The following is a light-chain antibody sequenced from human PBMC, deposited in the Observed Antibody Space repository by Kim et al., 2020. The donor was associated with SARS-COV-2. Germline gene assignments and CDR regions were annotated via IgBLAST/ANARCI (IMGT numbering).Light chain of an antibody. CDR3: QQGHIFPLT. CDR1: QGINNW. CDR2: GAS. Sequence: DIQMTQSPSSVSASVGDRVTITCRASQGINNWLAWYQHKPGKAPKVLIYGASNSQSGVPSRFSGSGSGTEFTLTISSLQPEDFANYYCQQGHIFPLTFGGGTKVDIK. V-gene: IGKV1-12*01. J-gene: IGKJ4*01.